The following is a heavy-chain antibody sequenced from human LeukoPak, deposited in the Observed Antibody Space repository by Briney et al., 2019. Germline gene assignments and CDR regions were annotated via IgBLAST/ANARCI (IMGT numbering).Heavy chain of an antibody. CDR1: GGTFSSYA. CDR2: FDPEDGKT. Sequence: ASVKVSCKASGGTFSSYAISWVRQAPGQGLEWMGGFDPEDGKTIYAQKFQGRVTMTEDTSTDTANMELSSLRSEDTAMYYCATVITISRFDPWGQGTLVTVSS. V-gene: IGHV1-24*01. D-gene: IGHD3-3*01. CDR3: ATVITISRFDP. J-gene: IGHJ5*02.